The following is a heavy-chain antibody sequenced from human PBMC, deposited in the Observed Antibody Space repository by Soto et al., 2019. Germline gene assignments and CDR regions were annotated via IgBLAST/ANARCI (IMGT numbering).Heavy chain of an antibody. J-gene: IGHJ4*02. V-gene: IGHV3-49*04. CDR2: IRSKAYGGTT. CDR3: TRAPYDSSGYYHL. CDR1: GFTFGDYA. Sequence: PGGSLRLSCTASGFTFGDYAMSWVRQAPGKGLEWVGFIRSKAYGGTTEYAASVKGRFTISRDDSKSIAYLQMNSLKTEDTAVYYCTRAPYDSSGYYHLGGQGTLVTVSS. D-gene: IGHD3-22*01.